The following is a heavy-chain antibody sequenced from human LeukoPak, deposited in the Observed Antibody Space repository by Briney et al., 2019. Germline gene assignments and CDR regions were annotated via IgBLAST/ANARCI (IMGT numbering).Heavy chain of an antibody. CDR3: ARDRSPPYYFDY. J-gene: IGHJ4*02. V-gene: IGHV4-59*01. CDR2: IYYSGTT. CDR1: GGSITSYH. D-gene: IGHD3-16*02. Sequence: PSQTLSLTCTVSGGSITSYHWSWIRQPPGKGLEWIGYIYYSGTTNYNPSLKSRVTISVDTSKNQFSLKLSSVTAADTAVYYCARDRSPPYYFDYWGQGTLVTVSS.